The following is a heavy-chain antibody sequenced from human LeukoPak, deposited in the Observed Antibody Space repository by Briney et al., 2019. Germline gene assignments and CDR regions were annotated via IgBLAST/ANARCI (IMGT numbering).Heavy chain of an antibody. J-gene: IGHJ5*02. CDR1: GYTFTSYG. V-gene: IGHV1-18*01. Sequence: GASVKVSCKASGYTFTSYGISCVRQAPGQGLEWMEWISAYNGNTNYAQKLQGRVTMTTDTSTSTAYMELRSLRSDDTAVYYCARADILTGYYPVDPWGQGTRVTVSS. D-gene: IGHD3-9*01. CDR2: ISAYNGNT. CDR3: ARADILTGYYPVDP.